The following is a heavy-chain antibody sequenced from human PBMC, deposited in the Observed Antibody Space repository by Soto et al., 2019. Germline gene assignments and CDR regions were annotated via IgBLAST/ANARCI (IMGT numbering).Heavy chain of an antibody. Sequence: SVKVSCKASGGTFSSYAISWVRQAPGQGLEWMGGIIPIFGTANYAQKFQGRVTITADESTSTAYMELSSLRSEDTAVYYCAKDGPKERVTCCGREVWGHGTTVPVFS. CDR3: AKDGPKERVTCCGREV. CDR2: IIPIFGTA. D-gene: IGHD1-1*01. J-gene: IGHJ6*02. V-gene: IGHV1-69*13. CDR1: GGTFSSYA.